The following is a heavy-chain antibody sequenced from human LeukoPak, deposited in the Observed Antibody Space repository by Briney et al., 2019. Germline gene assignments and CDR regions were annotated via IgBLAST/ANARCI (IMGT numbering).Heavy chain of an antibody. CDR1: GDSVSSNSAA. CDR3: ARDGNYYDSSGYYYYFDY. CDR2: TYYRSKWYN. J-gene: IGHJ4*02. D-gene: IGHD3-22*01. Sequence: SQTLSLTCAISGDSVSSNSAAWNWIRQSPSRGLEWLGRTYYRSKWYNDYAVSVKSRITTNPDTSKNQFPLQLNSVTPEDTAVYYCARDGNYYDSSGYYYYFDYWGQGTLVTVSS. V-gene: IGHV6-1*01.